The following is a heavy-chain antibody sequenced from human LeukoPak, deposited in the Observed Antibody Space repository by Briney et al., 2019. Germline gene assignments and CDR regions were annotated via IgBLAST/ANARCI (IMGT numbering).Heavy chain of an antibody. CDR1: GGSVSSGSYY. CDR3: ARTPVDLYYFDY. J-gene: IGHJ4*02. Sequence: SETLSLTCTVSGGSVSSGSYYWSWIRQPPGKGLEWIGYIYYSGSTNYNPSLKSRVTISVDTSKNQFSLKLSSVTAADTAVYYCARTPVDLYYFDYWGQGTLVTVFS. CDR2: IYYSGST. V-gene: IGHV4-61*01.